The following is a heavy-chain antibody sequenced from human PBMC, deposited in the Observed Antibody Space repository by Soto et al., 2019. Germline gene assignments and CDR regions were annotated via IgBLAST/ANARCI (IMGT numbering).Heavy chain of an antibody. D-gene: IGHD6-13*01. CDR1: GYVFSSYT. Sequence: QVQLVQSGAEVKKPGASVKVSCKASGYVFSSYTLHWVRQAPGQRLEWMGWINPGNDNTKYSQNLQGRVTITRDTSARTAYMELSSLRSEDTAVYYCASSIAAACFDYWGQGTLVTVSS. CDR3: ASSIAAACFDY. CDR2: INPGNDNT. V-gene: IGHV1-3*01. J-gene: IGHJ4*02.